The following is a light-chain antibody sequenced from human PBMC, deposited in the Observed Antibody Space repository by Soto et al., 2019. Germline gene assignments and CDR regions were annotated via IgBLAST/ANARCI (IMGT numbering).Light chain of an antibody. J-gene: IGKJ2*01. V-gene: IGKV1-5*01. CDR1: QNISNW. CDR2: DAS. Sequence: DIQMTQSPSTLSASVGDRVTITCRASQNISNWLAWYQQRPGRAPNLLIHDASTLESGVQSRFSGSGSVTEFPLTISSLQPDDFATYYCQQYYTLYAFGQGTKLEIK. CDR3: QQYYTLYA.